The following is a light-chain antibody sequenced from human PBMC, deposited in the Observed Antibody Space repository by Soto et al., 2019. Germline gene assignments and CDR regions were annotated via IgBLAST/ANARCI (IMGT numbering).Light chain of an antibody. V-gene: IGKV1-5*01. J-gene: IGKJ2*01. CDR3: QHSNSYSQP. CDR1: QSIRSG. Sequence: DIQMTQSPYTLSASVGDRVTITCRASQSIRSGVAWYQQKTGKAPKLLIYDASSLESGVTSRFSGSGSRTEFTLTIRSLQPDDFATYYCQHSNSYSQPLGEETKLEI. CDR2: DAS.